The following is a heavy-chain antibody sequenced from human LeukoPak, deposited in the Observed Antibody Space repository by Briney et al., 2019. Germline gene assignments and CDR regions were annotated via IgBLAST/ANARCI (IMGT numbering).Heavy chain of an antibody. CDR2: IYYSGST. Sequence: SETLSLTCTVSGGSISSYYWSWIRQPPGKGLEWIGYIYYSGSTNYNPSLKSRVTISVDTSKNQFSLKLSSVTAADTAVYYCARWEGGSYYDFDYWGQGTLVTVSS. CDR3: ARWEGGSYYDFDY. V-gene: IGHV4-59*12. CDR1: GGSISSYY. J-gene: IGHJ4*02. D-gene: IGHD1-26*01.